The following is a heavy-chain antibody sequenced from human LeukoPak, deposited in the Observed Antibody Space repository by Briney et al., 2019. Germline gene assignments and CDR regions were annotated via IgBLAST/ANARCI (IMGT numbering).Heavy chain of an antibody. CDR1: GFTFSSYA. D-gene: IGHD6-25*01. V-gene: IGHV3-23*01. CDR2: ISGSGNRT. Sequence: GGSLRLSCAASGFTFSSYAMSWVRQAPGKGLEWVSSISGSGNRTYYADSVKGRFTISRDNSKNTLFLQMNSLRAEDTAVYYCAKTPGQRRPSECDYWGQGTLVTVSS. CDR3: AKTPGQRRPSECDY. J-gene: IGHJ4*02.